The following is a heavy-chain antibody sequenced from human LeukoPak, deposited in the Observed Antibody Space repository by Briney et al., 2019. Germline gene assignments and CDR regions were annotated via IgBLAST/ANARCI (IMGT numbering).Heavy chain of an antibody. Sequence: SETLSLTCTVSGGSISSYYWSWIRQPSGKGLEWVGYIYYSGSTNYNPSLKSRVTISVDTSKNQFSLKLSSVTAADTAVYYCARHWQDTDSYYGMDVWGQGTTVTVSS. CDR1: GGSISSYY. CDR3: ARHWQDTDSYYGMDV. D-gene: IGHD3-22*01. J-gene: IGHJ6*02. V-gene: IGHV4-59*08. CDR2: IYYSGST.